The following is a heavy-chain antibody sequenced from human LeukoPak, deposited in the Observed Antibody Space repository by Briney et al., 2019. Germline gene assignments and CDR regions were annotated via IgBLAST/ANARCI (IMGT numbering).Heavy chain of an antibody. Sequence: GGSLRLSCAASEFTFWMHWVRQAPGKGLVWVSQINGDGSSASYADSVKGRFTISRDNAKNTLYLQMNSLRAEDTAVYYCGNLDWGQGTLVTVSS. CDR3: GNLD. J-gene: IGHJ4*02. V-gene: IGHV3-74*01. CDR2: INGDGSSA. CDR1: EFTFW.